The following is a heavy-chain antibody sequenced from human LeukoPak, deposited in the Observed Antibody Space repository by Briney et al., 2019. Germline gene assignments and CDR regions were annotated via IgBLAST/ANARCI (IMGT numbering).Heavy chain of an antibody. CDR1: GYSFTSYW. CDR3: ARRPLRSSGYYFDY. J-gene: IGHJ4*02. CDR2: IYPSDSDT. Sequence: GESLKISCKGSGYSFTSYWIGWVRQMPGKGLEWVGMIYPSDSDTRYSPSFQGQVTISVDKSITTAYLQWSSLKASDTAMYYCARRPLRSSGYYFDYWGQGTLVTVSS. D-gene: IGHD3-22*01. V-gene: IGHV5-51*01.